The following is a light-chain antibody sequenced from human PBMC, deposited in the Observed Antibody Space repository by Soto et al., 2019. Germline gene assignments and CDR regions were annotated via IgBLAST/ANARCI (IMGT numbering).Light chain of an antibody. CDR1: QSISHY. CDR2: GAA. CDR3: QQYDSWRYT. V-gene: IGKV3-20*01. J-gene: IGKJ2*01. Sequence: EIVLTQSPGTLSLSPGERATLSCRANQSISHYLAWYQQKPGQSPRLLIYGAASRAIGIPDRFNGTGSETTFTLTISRLQPEDFAVYYCQQYDSWRYTFGQGTKLEIK.